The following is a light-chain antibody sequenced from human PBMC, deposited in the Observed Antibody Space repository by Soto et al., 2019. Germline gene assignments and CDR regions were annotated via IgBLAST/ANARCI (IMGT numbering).Light chain of an antibody. CDR3: HKYNHAPT. V-gene: IGKV1-27*01. Sequence: DIQLTQSPSSLSASVGDRVTITCRASQAISSYLAWYQQKPGKVPELLIYATSTLQSGAPSRFSGSGSGTAFTLTISSLQPDDVATYYCHKYNHAPTFGGGTKVEIK. J-gene: IGKJ4*01. CDR1: QAISSY. CDR2: ATS.